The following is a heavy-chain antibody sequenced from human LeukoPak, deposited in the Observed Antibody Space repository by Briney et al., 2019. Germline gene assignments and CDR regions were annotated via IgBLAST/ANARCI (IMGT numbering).Heavy chain of an antibody. CDR3: ARSRSGSVAGTSDY. CDR1: GFTFSRYA. Sequence: GGSLRLSCAASGFTFSRYAMSWVRQAPGKGLEWVSSVSTDGDTYYTDSVKGRFTISRDVSRNTLFLQMISLRAVDTALYYCARSRSGSVAGTSDYWGQGTLVIVSS. V-gene: IGHV3-23*01. J-gene: IGHJ4*02. D-gene: IGHD6-19*01. CDR2: VSTDGDT.